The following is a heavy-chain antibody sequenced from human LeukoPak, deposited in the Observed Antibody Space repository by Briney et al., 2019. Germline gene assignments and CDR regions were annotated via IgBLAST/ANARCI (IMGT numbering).Heavy chain of an antibody. V-gene: IGHV4-34*01. Sequence: GSLRLSCAASGFTFRSYSMNWVRQPPGKGLEWIGEIDHTGSISYNPSLRSRVTISVDTFKNQFSLNLRSVTAADRAIYYCARGGYGPGSHYRYWGQGTLVTVSS. CDR3: ARGGYGPGSHYRY. CDR1: GFTFRSYS. J-gene: IGHJ4*02. D-gene: IGHD3-10*01. CDR2: IDHTGSI.